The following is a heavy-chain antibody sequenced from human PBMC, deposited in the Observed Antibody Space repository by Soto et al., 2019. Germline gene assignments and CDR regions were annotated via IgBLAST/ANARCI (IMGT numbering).Heavy chain of an antibody. J-gene: IGHJ5*02. CDR2: ISSIGSTI. CDR3: ARGGYSYGFGNWFDP. D-gene: IGHD5-18*01. CDR1: GFTFSDYY. Sequence: GGSLRLSCAASGFTFSDYYMSWIRQAPGKGLEWVSYISSIGSTIYYADVVKGRFTISRDNAKNSLYLQMNSLRAEDTAVNYCARGGYSYGFGNWFDPWGQGTLVTVSS. V-gene: IGHV3-11*01.